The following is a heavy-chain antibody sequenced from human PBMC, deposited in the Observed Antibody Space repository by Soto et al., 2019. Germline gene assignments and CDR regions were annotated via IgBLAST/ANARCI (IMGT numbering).Heavy chain of an antibody. CDR2: IYHSGST. J-gene: IGHJ5*02. V-gene: IGHV4-38-2*02. D-gene: IGHD2-15*01. Sequence: KPSETLSLTCAVSGYSISSGYYWGWIRQPPGKGLEWIGSIYHSGSTYYNPSLKSRVTISVDTSKNQFSLKLSSVTAADTAVYYCAREVEDRRQPYNWFDPWGQGTLVTVS. CDR3: AREVEDRRQPYNWFDP. CDR1: GYSISSGYY.